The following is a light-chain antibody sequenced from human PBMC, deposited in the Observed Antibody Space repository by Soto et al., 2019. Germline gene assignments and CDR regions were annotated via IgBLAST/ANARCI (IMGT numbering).Light chain of an antibody. CDR2: TIS. Sequence: DIQMTQSPSFVSASEGDRVTITCRASQGVSRYLAWYQQHPGRAPKLLIYTISNLHYGVPSRFSGSGSATDFTLTISSLQPEDSATYYCQQALSFPLTFGGGTKVEIK. CDR3: QQALSFPLT. V-gene: IGKV1-12*01. CDR1: QGVSRY. J-gene: IGKJ4*01.